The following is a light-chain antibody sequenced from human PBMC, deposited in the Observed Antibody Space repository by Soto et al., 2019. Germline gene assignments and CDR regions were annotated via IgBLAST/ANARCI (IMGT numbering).Light chain of an antibody. CDR3: QQYGGSPRT. CDR2: GAS. CDR1: QSVGTS. J-gene: IGKJ1*01. V-gene: IGKV3-20*01. Sequence: EIVLTQSPVTLSLSPGERGTLSYRASQSVGTSLAWYQQKPGQAPRLLIYGASNRATGIPDRFSGSGSGTDFTLTISKLEPEDFAVYHCQQYGGSPRTFGQGTKVELK.